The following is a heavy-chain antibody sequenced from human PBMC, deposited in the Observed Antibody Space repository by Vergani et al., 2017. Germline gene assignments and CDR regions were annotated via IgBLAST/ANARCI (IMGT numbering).Heavy chain of an antibody. J-gene: IGHJ4*02. CDR2: INAGNGNT. V-gene: IGHV1-3*01. Sequence: QVQLVQSGAEVKKPGASVKVSCKASGYTFTSYAMHWVRQAPGQRLEWMGWINAGNGNTKYSQKFQGRVTITRDTSASTDYMELSSLRSEDTAVYYCARDDGSGLLDYWGQGTLVTVSS. CDR3: ARDDGSGLLDY. D-gene: IGHD3-10*01. CDR1: GYTFTSYA.